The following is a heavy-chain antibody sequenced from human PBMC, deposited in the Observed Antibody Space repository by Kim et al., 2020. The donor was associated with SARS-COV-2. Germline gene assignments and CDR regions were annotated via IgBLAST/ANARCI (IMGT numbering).Heavy chain of an antibody. CDR3: ARVHTFGGVIVS. J-gene: IGHJ4*02. CDR2: INAGNGNT. D-gene: IGHD3-16*02. CDR1: GYTFTSYA. Sequence: ASVKVSCKASGYTFTSYAMHWVRQAPGQRLEWMGWINAGNGNTKYSQKFQGRVTITRDTSASTAYMELSSLRSEDTAVYYCARVHTFGGVIVSWGQGTLVTVSS. V-gene: IGHV1-3*01.